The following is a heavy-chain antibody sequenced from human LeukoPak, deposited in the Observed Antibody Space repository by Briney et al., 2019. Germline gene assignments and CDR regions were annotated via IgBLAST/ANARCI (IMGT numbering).Heavy chain of an antibody. CDR3: AKDLSTYYYYYYMDV. Sequence: GGTLRLSCAASGFSFSSHGMSWVRQAPGKGLEWVSGIIGGAGSTYYADAVKGRFTISRDNSKNTLYLQMNSLRAEDTAVYYCAKDLSTYYYYYYMDVWGKGTTVTVSS. V-gene: IGHV3-23*01. J-gene: IGHJ6*03. CDR1: GFSFSSHG. D-gene: IGHD2-2*01. CDR2: IIGGAGST.